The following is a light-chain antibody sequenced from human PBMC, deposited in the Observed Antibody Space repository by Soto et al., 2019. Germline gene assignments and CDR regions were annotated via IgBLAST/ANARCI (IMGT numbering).Light chain of an antibody. V-gene: IGLV1-40*01. CDR1: SXNIGAGYD. Sequence: QSVLTQPPSVSGAPGQRVTISCTGSSXNIGAGYDVHWYQQLPGTAPKLLIYGNSNRPSGVPDRFSGSKSGTSASLAITGLQAEDEADYYCQSYDRSLSGSRVFGTGTKVILL. J-gene: IGLJ1*01. CDR3: QSYDRSLSGSRV. CDR2: GNS.